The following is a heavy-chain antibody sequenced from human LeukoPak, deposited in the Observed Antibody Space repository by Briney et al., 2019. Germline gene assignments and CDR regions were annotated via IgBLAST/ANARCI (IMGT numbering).Heavy chain of an antibody. D-gene: IGHD2-21*02. J-gene: IGHJ6*03. Sequence: PSETLSLTCAVYGGSFSGYYWSWIPQPPGKGLEWIGEINHSGSTNYNPSLKSRVIISVDTSKKQFSLKLSSVTAADTAVYYCARVVTAIPTYYYYYMDVWGKGTTVTVSS. V-gene: IGHV4-34*01. CDR2: INHSGST. CDR3: ARVVTAIPTYYYYYMDV. CDR1: GGSFSGYY.